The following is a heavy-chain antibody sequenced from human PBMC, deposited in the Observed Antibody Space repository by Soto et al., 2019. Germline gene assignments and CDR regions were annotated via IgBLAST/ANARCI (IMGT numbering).Heavy chain of an antibody. V-gene: IGHV4-31*03. D-gene: IGHD7-27*01. CDR2: IYYGAST. J-gene: IGHJ4*02. Sequence: PSETLSLTCSVSGGSISSGNYYWSWIRQHPGKGLEWIGYIYYGASTYYNPSFKSRVTISIDTSKNLFSLKLSSVTAADTAMYYCARRLGTAGSFESWGLGTLVTVSS. CDR3: ARRLGTAGSFES. CDR1: GGSISSGNYY.